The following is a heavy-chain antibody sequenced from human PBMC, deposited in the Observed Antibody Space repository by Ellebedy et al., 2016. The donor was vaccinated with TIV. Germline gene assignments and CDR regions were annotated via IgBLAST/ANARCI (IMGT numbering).Heavy chain of an antibody. CDR1: GFTLSSYW. V-gene: IGHV3-74*01. CDR3: ARMYSGSGSYHFDY. D-gene: IGHD3-10*01. CDR2: INNDGSRT. Sequence: PGGSLRLSCAASGFTLSSYWMHRVRQVPGKGLVWVSRINNDGSRTDYADSVKGRFTISRDDAKNTLFLQMNSLRAEDTAVYYCARMYSGSGSYHFDYWGQGTLVTVSS. J-gene: IGHJ4*02.